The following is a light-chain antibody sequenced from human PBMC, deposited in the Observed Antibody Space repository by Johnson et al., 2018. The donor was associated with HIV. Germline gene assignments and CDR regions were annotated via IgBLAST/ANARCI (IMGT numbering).Light chain of an antibody. J-gene: IGLJ1*01. CDR2: DNN. CDR1: SSNIGNNY. CDR3: GTWDSSLSAGWV. Sequence: SVLTQPPSVSAAPGQKVTISCSGSSSNIGNNYVSWYQQLPGTAPKLLIYDNNKRPSGIPDRFSGSKSGTSATLGITGLQTGDEADYYCGTWDSSLSAGWVFGTGTKVTVL. V-gene: IGLV1-51*01.